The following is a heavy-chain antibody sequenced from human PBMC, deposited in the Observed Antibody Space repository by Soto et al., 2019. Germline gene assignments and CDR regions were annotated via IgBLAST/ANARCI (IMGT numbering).Heavy chain of an antibody. CDR3: ARAHEYGGNSDAFDI. J-gene: IGHJ3*02. Sequence: QVQLVQSGAEVKKPGSSVKVSCKASGGSFSSSAITWLRQTPGQGPEWMGNILPFFGTADYAQKFQGRVTITADESTSTAYMELRSLSSEVTAVYYCARAHEYGGNSDAFDIWGQGTVVTVSS. CDR2: ILPFFGTA. V-gene: IGHV1-69*15. CDR1: GGSFSSSA. D-gene: IGHD4-17*01.